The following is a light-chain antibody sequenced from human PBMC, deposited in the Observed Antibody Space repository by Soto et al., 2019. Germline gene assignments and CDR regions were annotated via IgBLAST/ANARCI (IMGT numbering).Light chain of an antibody. CDR3: ARWDDSLNGYV. J-gene: IGLJ1*01. V-gene: IGLV1-44*01. Sequence: QPVLTQPPSASGTPGQRVTISCSGSTSNIGSNTVHWYQQFPGTAPKLLIYSDNQRPSGVPDRFSGSMSATSASLAISGLHSEDEADYFCARWDDSLNGYVFGTGTKLTVL. CDR2: SDN. CDR1: TSNIGSNT.